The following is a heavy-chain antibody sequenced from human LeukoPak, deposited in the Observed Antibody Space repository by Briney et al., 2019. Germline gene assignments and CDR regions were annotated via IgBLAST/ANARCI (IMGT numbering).Heavy chain of an antibody. CDR2: IKNDGSIT. Sequence: PGGSLRLSCAASGFIFSGYWMHWVRQAPGKGLVWLSRIKNDGSITSYADSVKGRFTISRDNAKNTLYLQMNSLRAEDTAVYYCARDIEDGVSWGQGTLVTVSS. CDR3: ARDIEDGVS. D-gene: IGHD5-24*01. J-gene: IGHJ5*02. CDR1: GFIFSGYW. V-gene: IGHV3-74*01.